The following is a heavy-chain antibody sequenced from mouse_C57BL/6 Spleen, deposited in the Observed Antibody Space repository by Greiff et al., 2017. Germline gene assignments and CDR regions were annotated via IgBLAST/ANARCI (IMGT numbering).Heavy chain of an antibody. V-gene: IGHV1-81*01. CDR3: ASPQGY. Sequence: VQLQESGAELARPGASVKLSCKASGYTFTSYGISWVKQRTGQGLEWIGEIYPRSGNTYYNEKFKGKATLTADKSSSTAYMELRSLTSEDSAVYFCASPQGYWGQGTTLTVSS. CDR2: IYPRSGNT. J-gene: IGHJ2*01. CDR1: GYTFTSYG.